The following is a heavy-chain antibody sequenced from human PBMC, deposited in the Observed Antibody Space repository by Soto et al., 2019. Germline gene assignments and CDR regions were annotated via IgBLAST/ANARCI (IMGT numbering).Heavy chain of an antibody. CDR2: ISGSGVTT. Sequence: PGGSLRLSCAVSGFTFSSYAMSWVRQAPGKGLERVSAISGSGVTTYYADSVKGRFTISRDNSKNTLYLQMNSLRAEDTAVYYCAKRLHSTNWYAAFDYWGQGTLVTVSS. D-gene: IGHD6-13*01. J-gene: IGHJ4*02. V-gene: IGHV3-23*01. CDR3: AKRLHSTNWYAAFDY. CDR1: GFTFSSYA.